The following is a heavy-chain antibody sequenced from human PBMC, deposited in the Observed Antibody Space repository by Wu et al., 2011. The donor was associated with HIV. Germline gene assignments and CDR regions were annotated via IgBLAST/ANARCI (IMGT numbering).Heavy chain of an antibody. J-gene: IGHJ4*02. CDR1: GGTFSSYG. CDR3: ARGWELGA. Sequence: AEVKXRGPREGSCKASGGTFSSYGISWVRQAPGQGLEWMGWINTYNGDTNYAQNLQGRVTMTTDTSTTTVYMELRSLRSDDTAVYYCARGWELGAWGQGTLVTVSS. V-gene: IGHV1-18*01. D-gene: IGHD1-26*01. CDR2: INTYNGDT.